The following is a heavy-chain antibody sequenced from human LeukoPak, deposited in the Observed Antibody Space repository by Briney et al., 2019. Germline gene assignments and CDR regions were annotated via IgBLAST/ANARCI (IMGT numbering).Heavy chain of an antibody. Sequence: SETLSLTRTLSGDSISSYYGSWLRQPAGKGREWIGRIYTSGSTNYNPSLKSRVHMSEDTSKNQFSLKQNPLTAAEPAGFYCARVAGIAASYWGQGTLVTVSS. J-gene: IGHJ4*02. CDR2: IYTSGST. D-gene: IGHD6-13*01. V-gene: IGHV4-4*07. CDR3: ARVAGIAASY. CDR1: GDSISSYY.